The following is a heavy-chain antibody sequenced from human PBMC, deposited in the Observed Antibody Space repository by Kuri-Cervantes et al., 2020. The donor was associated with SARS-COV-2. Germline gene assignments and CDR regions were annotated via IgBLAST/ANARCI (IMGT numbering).Heavy chain of an antibody. CDR3: AREKLWFGESYYYYYGMDV. CDR2: INPSGGST. D-gene: IGHD3-10*01. CDR1: GYTFTGYY. J-gene: IGHJ6*02. V-gene: IGHV1-46*01. Sequence: ASVKVSCKASGYTFTGYYMHWVRQAPGQGLEWMGIINPSGGSTSYAQKFQGRVTMTRDTSTSTVYMELSSLRSEDTAVYYCAREKLWFGESYYYYYGMDVWGQGTTVTVSS.